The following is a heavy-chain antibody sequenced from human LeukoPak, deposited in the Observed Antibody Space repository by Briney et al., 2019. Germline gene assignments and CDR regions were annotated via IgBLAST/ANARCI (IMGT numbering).Heavy chain of an antibody. CDR1: GGTFSSYD. V-gene: IGHV1-69*05. CDR3: AREGYVTRYNTHWFDP. CDR2: IIPIFGTA. D-gene: IGHD4-23*01. J-gene: IGHJ5*02. Sequence: SVKVSCKASGGTFSSYDISWVRQAPGQGLEWMGRIIPIFGTANYAQKFQGRVTITTDESTSTAYMELSSLRSEDTAVYYCAREGYVTRYNTHWFDPWGQGTLVTVSS.